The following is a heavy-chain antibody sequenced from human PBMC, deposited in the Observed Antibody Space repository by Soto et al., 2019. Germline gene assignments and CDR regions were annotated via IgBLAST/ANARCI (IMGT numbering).Heavy chain of an antibody. J-gene: IGHJ4*02. V-gene: IGHV3-30-3*01. CDR2: ISYDGSIK. D-gene: IGHD3-10*01. CDR3: AREWSTSGDLDY. CDR1: GFTFSSHS. Sequence: QVQLVESGGGVVQPGRSLRLSCAASGFTFSSHSIQWVRQAPGKGLEWVAGISYDGSIKYYADSVKGRFTISRDNSKNTAYLQMNSLRAEDTAVFYCAREWSTSGDLDYWGQGTLVTVSS.